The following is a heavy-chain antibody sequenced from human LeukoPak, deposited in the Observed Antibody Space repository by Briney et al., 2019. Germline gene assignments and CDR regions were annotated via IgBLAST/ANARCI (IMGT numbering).Heavy chain of an antibody. CDR3: ARRRVGAADL. CDR1: GGSISSGSYY. J-gene: IGHJ2*01. D-gene: IGHD1-26*01. Sequence: SETLSLTCTVSGGSISSGSYYWSWIRQPAGKGLEWIGSIYYSGSTYYNPSLKSRVTISVDTSKNQFSLKLSSVTAADTAVYYCARRRVGAADLWGRGTLVTVSS. CDR2: IYYSGST. V-gene: IGHV4-39*01.